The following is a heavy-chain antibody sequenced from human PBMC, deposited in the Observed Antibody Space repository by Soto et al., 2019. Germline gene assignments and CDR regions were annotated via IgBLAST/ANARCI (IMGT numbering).Heavy chain of an antibody. CDR3: ARDPYGGYIFDS. CDR2: ISFDGANI. CDR1: GFLFRNYA. V-gene: IGHV3-30-3*01. J-gene: IGHJ4*02. Sequence: VQLVESGGGVVQPGTSLRLSCAASGFLFRNYAMHWVRQSPAKGLEWLAVISFDGANIFYAGAAKGRFTISRDNSKQTLYLQLDSLRPEDTGVYFCARDPYGGYIFDSWGQGTQVTLFS. D-gene: IGHD5-12*01.